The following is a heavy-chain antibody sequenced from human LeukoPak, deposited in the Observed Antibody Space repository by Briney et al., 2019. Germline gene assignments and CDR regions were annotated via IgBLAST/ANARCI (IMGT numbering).Heavy chain of an antibody. V-gene: IGHV4-34*01. Sequence: GSLRLSCAASGFTFSSYWMSWVRQLPGKWLEWIGEINHSGSTNYNPSLKSRVTISVDTSKNQFSLKLSSVTAADTAVYYCARGPTLTVVRKGYIDYWGQGTLVTVSS. D-gene: IGHD4-23*01. CDR2: INHSGST. CDR1: GFTFSSYW. J-gene: IGHJ4*02. CDR3: ARGPTLTVVRKGYIDY.